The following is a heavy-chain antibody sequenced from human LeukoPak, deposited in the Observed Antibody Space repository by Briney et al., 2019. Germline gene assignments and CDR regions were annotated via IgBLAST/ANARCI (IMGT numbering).Heavy chain of an antibody. CDR1: GGSISSSNW. D-gene: IGHD3-10*01. J-gene: IGHJ4*02. V-gene: IGHV4-4*02. CDR3: ARGEARDSGTVYLDS. Sequence: PSETLSLTCAVSGGSISSSNWWSWVRQPPGKGLEWIGEVYHSGDTNYNPSLKSRVTISADKSNNFFSLRLKSVTAADTAVFYCARGEARDSGTVYLDSWGRGILVTVSS. CDR2: VYHSGDT.